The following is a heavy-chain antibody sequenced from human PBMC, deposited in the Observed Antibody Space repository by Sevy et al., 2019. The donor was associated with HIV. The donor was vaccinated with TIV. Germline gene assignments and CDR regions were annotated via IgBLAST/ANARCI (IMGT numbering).Heavy chain of an antibody. J-gene: IGHJ4*02. CDR3: TRWGHTTILSPWVY. D-gene: IGHD5-12*01. V-gene: IGHV3-49*04. Sequence: GGSLRLSCTASGFMFGDYAMSWVRQAPGKGLEWVGFIRRKAYGGTTQYAASVRGRFTISRDDSKSIAYLQMNSLKTEDTAVYYCTRWGHTTILSPWVYWGQGALVSDSS. CDR1: GFMFGDYA. CDR2: IRRKAYGGTT.